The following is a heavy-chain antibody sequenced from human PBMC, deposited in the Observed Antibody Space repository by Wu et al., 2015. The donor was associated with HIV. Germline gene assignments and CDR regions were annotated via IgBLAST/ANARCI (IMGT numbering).Heavy chain of an antibody. CDR3: ARDAGYSSGWYGEHDY. V-gene: IGHV1-69*13. D-gene: IGHD6-19*01. CDR2: IIPIFGTA. J-gene: IGHJ4*02. Sequence: QVQLVQSGAEVKKPGSSVKVSCKASGGTFSSYAISWVRQAPGQGLEWMGRIIPIFGTANYARKFQGRATITADESTSTAYMELSSLRSEDTAVYYCARDAGYSSGWYGEHDYWGQGTLVTVSS. CDR1: GGTFSSYA.